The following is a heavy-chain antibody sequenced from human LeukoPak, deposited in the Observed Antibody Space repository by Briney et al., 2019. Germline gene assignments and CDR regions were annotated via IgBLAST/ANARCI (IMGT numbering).Heavy chain of an antibody. D-gene: IGHD3-16*02. J-gene: IGHJ5*02. Sequence: GGSLRLSRAASGFTFSRSWMSWVSQAPGRGLEWVANIREDVSEKYYVDSVKGRFTISRDDAKTSLYLQRDSLRAEDTAVYYGEREFHDYIWGSYLPERAWGQGTLVTVSS. V-gene: IGHV3-7*01. CDR3: EREFHDYIWGSYLPERA. CDR2: IREDVSEK. CDR1: GFTFSRSW.